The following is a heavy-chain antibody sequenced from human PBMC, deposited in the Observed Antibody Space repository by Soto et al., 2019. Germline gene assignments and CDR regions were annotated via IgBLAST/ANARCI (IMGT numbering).Heavy chain of an antibody. CDR3: ARDSKCTNGVCYDYYYYGMDV. J-gene: IGHJ6*02. V-gene: IGHV3-21*01. Sequence: PGGSLRLSCAASGFTFSSYSMNWVRQAPGKGLEWVSSISSTSSYIYYADSVKGRFTISRDNAKNSLYLQMNSLRAEDTAVYYCARDSKCTNGVCYDYYYYGMDVWGQGTTVTVSS. CDR1: GFTFSSYS. CDR2: ISSTSSYI. D-gene: IGHD2-8*01.